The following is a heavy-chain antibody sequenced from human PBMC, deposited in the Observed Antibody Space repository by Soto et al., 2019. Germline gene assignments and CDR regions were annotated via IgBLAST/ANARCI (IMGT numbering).Heavy chain of an antibody. CDR1: GGSFNSYY. CDR2: IRHPGST. Sequence: QVQLQQWGAGLLKPSETLSLTCAVYGGSFNSYYWNWFRQSPGKGLEWIGEIRHPGSTNTNPSLPTRVNMSVNKRENEISQQLSTVNAANTAVYSCARERGQNYYYYYGLDDCGQGTTVTVSS. J-gene: IGHJ6*02. D-gene: IGHD1-26*01. CDR3: ARERGQNYYYYYGLDD. V-gene: IGHV4-34*01.